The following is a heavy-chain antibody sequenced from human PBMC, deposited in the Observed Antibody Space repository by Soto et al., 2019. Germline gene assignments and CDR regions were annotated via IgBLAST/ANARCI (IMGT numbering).Heavy chain of an antibody. V-gene: IGHV3-33*01. J-gene: IGHJ4*02. CDR2: IWYDGSNK. CDR3: AREFWSGPFDY. Sequence: SGGSLRLSCAASGFTFSSYGMHWVRQAPGKGLEWVAVIWYDGSNKYNADSVKGRFTISRDNSKNTLYLQMNSLRAEDTAVYYCAREFWSGPFDYWGQGTLVTVSS. CDR1: GFTFSSYG. D-gene: IGHD3-3*01.